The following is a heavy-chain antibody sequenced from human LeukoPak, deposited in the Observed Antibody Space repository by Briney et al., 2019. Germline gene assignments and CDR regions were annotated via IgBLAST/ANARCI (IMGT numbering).Heavy chain of an antibody. V-gene: IGHV3-23*01. CDR1: GFTFSSYA. Sequence: QPGGSLRLSCAASGFTFSSYAMSWVRQAPGKGLGWVSAISGSGGSTYYADSVKGRFTISRDNSKNTLYLQMNSLRAEDTAVYYCAKSENTMVRPPTNWFDPWGQGTLVTVSS. J-gene: IGHJ5*02. CDR2: ISGSGGST. D-gene: IGHD3-10*01. CDR3: AKSENTMVRPPTNWFDP.